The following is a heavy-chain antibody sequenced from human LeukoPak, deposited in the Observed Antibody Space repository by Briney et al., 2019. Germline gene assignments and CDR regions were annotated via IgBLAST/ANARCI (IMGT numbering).Heavy chain of an antibody. J-gene: IGHJ4*02. D-gene: IGHD6-6*01. CDR2: IRYDGSNK. Sequence: GGSLRLSCAASGFTFSSYGMHWVRQAPGKGLEWVAFIRYDGSNKYYADSVKGRFTISRDNAKNSLYLQMNSLRAEDTAVYYCAGLYSSSPGYDYWGQGTLVTVSS. CDR1: GFTFSSYG. CDR3: AGLYSSSPGYDY. V-gene: IGHV3-30*02.